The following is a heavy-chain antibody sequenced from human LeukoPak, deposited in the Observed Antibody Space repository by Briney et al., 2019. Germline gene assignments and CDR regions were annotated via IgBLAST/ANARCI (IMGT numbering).Heavy chain of an antibody. D-gene: IGHD2-8*01. CDR3: ARDATYCTNGVCYYYYGMDV. J-gene: IGHJ6*02. V-gene: IGHV1-2*02. CDR2: INPNSGGT. Sequence: ASVKVSCKASGYTFTGYYMHWVRQAPGQGLEWMGWINPNSGGTNYAQKFQGRVTMTRDTSISTAYMELSGLRSDDTAVYYCARDATYCTNGVCYYYYGMDVWGQGTTVTVSS. CDR1: GYTFTGYY.